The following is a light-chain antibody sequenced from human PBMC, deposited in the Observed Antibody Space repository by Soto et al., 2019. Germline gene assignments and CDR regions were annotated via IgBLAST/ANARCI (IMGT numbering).Light chain of an antibody. CDR3: SSYAGSSNV. CDR1: SSDVGGYNY. CDR2: EVS. V-gene: IGLV2-8*01. Sequence: QSVLTQPASVSGSPGQSITISCTGTSSDVGGYNYVSWYQQQAGKAPKLIIHEVSNRPSGVPDRFSGSKSGNTASLTVSGLQAEDEADYYCSSYAGSSNVFGTGTKVTVL. J-gene: IGLJ1*01.